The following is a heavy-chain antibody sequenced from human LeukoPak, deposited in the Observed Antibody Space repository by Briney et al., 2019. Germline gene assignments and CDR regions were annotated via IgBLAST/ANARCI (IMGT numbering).Heavy chain of an antibody. CDR1: GFTFTSDA. Sequence: GGSLRLSCVASGFTFTSDAMNWVRQAPGKGLEWVSSTVSRGTTQYADSVKGLFTVSRDTSKNTLYLQMNSLRADDTAVYDCAKCSTSAYTTGWCNWIDPWGQGTLVTVSS. V-gene: IGHV3-23*01. D-gene: IGHD6-19*01. CDR2: TVSRGTT. J-gene: IGHJ5*02. CDR3: AKCSTSAYTTGWCNWIDP.